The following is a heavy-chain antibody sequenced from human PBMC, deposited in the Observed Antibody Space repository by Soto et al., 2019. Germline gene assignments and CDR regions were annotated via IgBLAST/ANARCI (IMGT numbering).Heavy chain of an antibody. J-gene: IGHJ4*01. Sequence: SETLSLTCTVSGGSISSGSYSWSWVRQRPGEGLEWIGNIYYTGITYYNLSLKSRVAISVDTSKNHFSLTLTSLTAADTAIYYCARDSGYGSGTSVNHYLDYWGHGTLVTVSS. V-gene: IGHV4-31*03. CDR2: IYYTGIT. D-gene: IGHD3-10*01. CDR1: GGSISSGSYS. CDR3: ARDSGYGSGTSVNHYLDY.